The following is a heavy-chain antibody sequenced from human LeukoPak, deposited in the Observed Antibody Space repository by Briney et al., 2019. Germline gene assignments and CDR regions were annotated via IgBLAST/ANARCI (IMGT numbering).Heavy chain of an antibody. V-gene: IGHV4-59*01. CDR1: GGSISSYY. Sequence: SETLSLTCTVSGGSISSYYWSWIRQPPGKGLEWIGYIYYSGSTNYNPSLKSRVTISVDTSKNRFSLKLSSVTAADTAVYYCASSNWNYGGDYWGQGTLVTVSS. D-gene: IGHD1-7*01. CDR3: ASSNWNYGGDY. CDR2: IYYSGST. J-gene: IGHJ4*02.